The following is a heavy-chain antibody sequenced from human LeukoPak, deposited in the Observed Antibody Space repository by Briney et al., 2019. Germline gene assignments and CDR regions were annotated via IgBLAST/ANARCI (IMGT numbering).Heavy chain of an antibody. CDR1: GFTFSSYS. V-gene: IGHV3-21*01. D-gene: IGHD2-21*02. CDR2: ISSSSSYI. Sequence: GGSLRLSCAASGFTFSSYSMNWVRQAPGKGLEWVSSISSSSSYIYCADSVKGRFTISRDNAKNSLYLQMNSLRAEDTAVYYCARARVTAPYFDYWGQGTLVTVSS. J-gene: IGHJ4*02. CDR3: ARARVTAPYFDY.